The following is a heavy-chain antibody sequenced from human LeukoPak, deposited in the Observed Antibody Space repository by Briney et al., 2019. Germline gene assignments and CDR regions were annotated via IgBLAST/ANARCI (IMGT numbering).Heavy chain of an antibody. CDR3: ARGGHDYGNYGGDY. V-gene: IGHV3-30-3*01. CDR2: ISFDGTNK. CDR1: GFTFSSHV. D-gene: IGHD4-11*01. J-gene: IGHJ4*02. Sequence: SGGSLRLSCAASGFTFSSHVMHWVRQAPGKGLEWVAVISFDGTNKYYADSVRGRFTISRDNSKNTLYLQMNSLRAEDTAVYYCARGGHDYGNYGGDYWGQGTLVTVSS.